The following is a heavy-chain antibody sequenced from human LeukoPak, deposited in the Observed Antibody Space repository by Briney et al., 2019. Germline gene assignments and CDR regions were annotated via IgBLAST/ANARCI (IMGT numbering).Heavy chain of an antibody. V-gene: IGHV3-23*01. CDR2: ISGSGDNT. CDR3: AKWAAAGPDWFDP. D-gene: IGHD6-13*01. CDR1: GFTFSSYA. J-gene: IGHJ5*02. Sequence: GGSLRLSCAASGFTFSSYAMSWVRQAPGKGLEWVSGISGSGDNTYYADSVKGRFTISRDNSKNTLYLQMNSLRAEDTAVYYCAKWAAAGPDWFDPWGQGTLVTVSS.